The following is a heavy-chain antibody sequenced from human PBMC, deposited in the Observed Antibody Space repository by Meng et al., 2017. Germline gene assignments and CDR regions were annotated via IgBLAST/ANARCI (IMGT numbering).Heavy chain of an antibody. Sequence: GGGVLQPGGSLSLASAASGFPVSSYLMHWVRRAPGKGRVWVSRINSYGSSTSYADSVKSRFTISRYNAKNTLYLQMNSLRAEDTAEYYCARDHEPIDYWGQGTLVTVSS. V-gene: IGHV3-74*01. CDR3: ARDHEPIDY. CDR1: GFPVSSYL. CDR2: INSYGSST. D-gene: IGHD6-6*01. J-gene: IGHJ4*02.